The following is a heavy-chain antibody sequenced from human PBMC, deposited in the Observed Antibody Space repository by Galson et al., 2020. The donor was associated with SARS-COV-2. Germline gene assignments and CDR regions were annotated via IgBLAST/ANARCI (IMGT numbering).Heavy chain of an antibody. D-gene: IGHD6-13*01. CDR1: GGSISSDNYY. CDR2: IHYSGSA. J-gene: IGHJ3*02. Sequence: SETLSLTCIVSGGSISSDNYYWSWIRQPPGKGLEWIAYIHYSGSAFYNPSVKSRVSIAVDTSKNQFSLRLSSVTAADTAVYYCAREVIAAVLGSSDAFDIWGQGTMVTVSS. CDR3: AREVIAAVLGSSDAFDI. V-gene: IGHV4-30-4*01.